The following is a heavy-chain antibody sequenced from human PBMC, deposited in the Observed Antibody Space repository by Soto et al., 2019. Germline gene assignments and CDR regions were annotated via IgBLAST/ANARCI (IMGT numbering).Heavy chain of an antibody. CDR1: GYTFTGYD. V-gene: IGHV1-2*04. Sequence: ASGQVSCKASGYTFTGYDMHWVRHAPRQGLEWMGWINRNSGGTNYAQKFQGWVTMTRDTSISTAYMELSRLRSDDTAVYFCARGTGLGAHYYGMGVWGQGTTVSVSS. J-gene: IGHJ6*01. D-gene: IGHD1-26*01. CDR2: INRNSGGT. CDR3: ARGTGLGAHYYGMGV.